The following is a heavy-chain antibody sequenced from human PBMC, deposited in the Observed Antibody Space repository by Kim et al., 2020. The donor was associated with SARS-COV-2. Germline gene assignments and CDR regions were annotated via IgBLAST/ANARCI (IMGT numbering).Heavy chain of an antibody. CDR3: AKDLGIASIDAFDI. J-gene: IGHJ3*02. Sequence: ADSVKGRFTISRDNAKNSLYLQMNSLRAEDTALYYCAKDLGIASIDAFDIWGQGTMVTVSS. D-gene: IGHD6-13*01. V-gene: IGHV3-9*01.